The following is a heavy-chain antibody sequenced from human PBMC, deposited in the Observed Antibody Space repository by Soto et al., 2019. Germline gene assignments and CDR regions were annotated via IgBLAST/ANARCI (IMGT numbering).Heavy chain of an antibody. CDR3: AKNPSGRGRLFDY. D-gene: IGHD1-26*01. J-gene: IGHJ4*02. Sequence: GGSLRLSCAASGFTFSSYGMHWVRQAPGKGLEWVAVISYDGSNKYYADSVKGRFTISRDNSKNTLYLQMNSLRAEDTAVYYCAKNPSGRGRLFDYWGQGTLVTVSS. CDR2: ISYDGSNK. V-gene: IGHV3-30*18. CDR1: GFTFSSYG.